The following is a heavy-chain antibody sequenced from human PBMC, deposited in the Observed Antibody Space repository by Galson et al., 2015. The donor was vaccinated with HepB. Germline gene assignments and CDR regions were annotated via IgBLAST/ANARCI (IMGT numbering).Heavy chain of an antibody. D-gene: IGHD6-19*01. V-gene: IGHV3-23*01. CDR2: ISGSGGST. J-gene: IGHJ5*02. CDR1: GFTFSSYA. Sequence: SLRLSCAASGFTFSSYAMSWVRQAPGKGLEWVSAISGSGGSTYYADSVKGRFTISRDNSKNTLYLQMNSLRAEDTAVYYCAKGTYGSGWYADWFDPWGQGTLVTVSS. CDR3: AKGTYGSGWYADWFDP.